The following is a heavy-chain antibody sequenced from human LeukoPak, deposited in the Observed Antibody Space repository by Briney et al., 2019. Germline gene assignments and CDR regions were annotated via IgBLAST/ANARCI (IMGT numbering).Heavy chain of an antibody. D-gene: IGHD1-1*01. CDR1: GDSISSRSYY. Sequence: SSETLSLTCTVSGDSISSRSYYWGWIRQPPGKGLEWIGSIYYSGSTYYNPSLKSRVTISVNTSKNQFSLKLHSMTAADTAVYYCVKSGTLLREGFNYWGQGTLVTVSS. J-gene: IGHJ4*02. CDR3: VKSGTLLREGFNY. V-gene: IGHV4-39*01. CDR2: IYYSGST.